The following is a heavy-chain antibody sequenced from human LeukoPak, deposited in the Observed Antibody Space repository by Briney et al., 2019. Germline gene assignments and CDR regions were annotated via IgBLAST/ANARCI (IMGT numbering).Heavy chain of an antibody. CDR1: GFTFSSYW. Sequence: GGSLRLSCAASGFTFSSYWMNWARQAPGKGLEWVASINHNGNVNYYVDSVKGRFTISRDNAKNSLYLQMSNLRAEDTAVYFCARGGGLDVWGQGAKVTVSS. J-gene: IGHJ6*02. CDR3: ARGGGLDV. CDR2: INHNGNVN. D-gene: IGHD3-16*01. V-gene: IGHV3-7*03.